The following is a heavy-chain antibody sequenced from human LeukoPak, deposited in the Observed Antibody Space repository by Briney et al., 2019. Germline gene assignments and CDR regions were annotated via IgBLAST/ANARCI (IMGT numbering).Heavy chain of an antibody. J-gene: IGHJ4*02. D-gene: IGHD1-26*01. CDR1: GGSISSYY. CDR2: IYYSGST. Sequence: SETLSLTCTVSGGSISSYYWSWIRQPPGKGLEWIGYIYYSGSTNYNPSLKSRVTISVDTSKNQFSLKLSSETAADTAVYYCARYRYSGSYYDYWGQGTLVTVSS. CDR3: ARYRYSGSYYDY. V-gene: IGHV4-59*01.